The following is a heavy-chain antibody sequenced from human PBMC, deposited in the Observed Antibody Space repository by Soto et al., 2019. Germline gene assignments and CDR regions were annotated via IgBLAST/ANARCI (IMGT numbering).Heavy chain of an antibody. CDR1: GGSIGQTAYS. CDR2: IFRNGNT. D-gene: IGHD3-10*01. J-gene: IGHJ4*02. V-gene: IGHV4-30-2*01. Sequence: PSETLSLTCAVSGGSIGQTAYSWNWIRQPPGKGLEWIGDIFRNGNTYYSPSLRNRLTISVDTSRNHFSLDLTSATAADTAVYYCARGGERLDYCCQGTLV. CDR3: ARGGERLDY.